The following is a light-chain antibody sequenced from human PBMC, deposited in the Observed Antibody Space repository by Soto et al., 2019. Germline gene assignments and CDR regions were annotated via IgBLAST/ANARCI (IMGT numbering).Light chain of an antibody. CDR3: QQYDSSPLT. CDR2: DAS. V-gene: IGKV3-20*01. CDR1: QSISRY. Sequence: EIVLTQSPATLSLSPGETATLSCRASQSISRYLAWYQHKPGQAPRLLIYDASIRATGVPARFRGGGSETDFTLTISRLEPEDSAVYYCQQYDSSPLTFGGGTKVDIK. J-gene: IGKJ4*01.